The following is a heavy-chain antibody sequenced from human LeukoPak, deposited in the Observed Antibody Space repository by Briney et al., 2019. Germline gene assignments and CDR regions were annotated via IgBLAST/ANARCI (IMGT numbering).Heavy chain of an antibody. D-gene: IGHD1-14*01. CDR3: ARARYKAPVADAYFDY. CDR1: GYTFTSYY. J-gene: IGHJ4*02. V-gene: IGHV1-46*01. Sequence: SVKVSCKASGYTFTSYYMHWVRQAPGQGLEWMGIINPCGGSTGYAQKFQGRVTMTRDTSTSTVYMQLSSLRSEDTAVYYCARARYKAPVADAYFDYWGQGTLVTVSS. CDR2: INPCGGST.